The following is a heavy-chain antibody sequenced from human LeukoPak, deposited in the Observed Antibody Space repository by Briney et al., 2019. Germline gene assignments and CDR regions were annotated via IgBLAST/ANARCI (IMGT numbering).Heavy chain of an antibody. D-gene: IGHD4-11*01. J-gene: IGHJ4*02. Sequence: ASVKVSCKASGYTFSGYYIHWVRQAPGQGLEWMGWINPNSGATNNAQKFQGRVTVNRDRSISTVYMELNKLRADDTAVYYCARSGITTTPNFDYWGQGSLVTVSS. CDR1: GYTFSGYY. CDR2: INPNSGAT. CDR3: ARSGITTTPNFDY. V-gene: IGHV1-2*02.